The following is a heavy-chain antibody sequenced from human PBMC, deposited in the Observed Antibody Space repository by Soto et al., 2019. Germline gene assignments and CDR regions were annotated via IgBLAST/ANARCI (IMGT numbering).Heavy chain of an antibody. J-gene: IGHJ6*02. CDR3: WGKAVAGTPVYYYYGMDV. D-gene: IGHD6-19*01. CDR1: GFTFSNAW. Sequence: GGSLRLSCAASGFTFSNAWMGWVRQAPGKGLEWVGRIKSKTDGGTTDYAAPVKGRFTISRDDSKNTLYLQMNSLKTEDTAVYYCWGKAVAGTPVYYYYGMDVWGQGTTVTVSS. V-gene: IGHV3-15*01. CDR2: IKSKTDGGTT.